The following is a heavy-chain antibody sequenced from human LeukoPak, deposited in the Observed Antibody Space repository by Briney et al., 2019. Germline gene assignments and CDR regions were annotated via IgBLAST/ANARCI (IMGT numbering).Heavy chain of an antibody. CDR2: ISYDGSNK. D-gene: IGHD6-19*01. V-gene: IGHV3-30*18. Sequence: PGGSLRLSCAASGFTFSSYGMHWVRQAPGKGLEWVAVISYDGSNKYYADSVKGRFTISRDNSKNTLYLQMNSLRAEDTAVYYCAKDLGYSSGWSFDYWGQGTLVTVSS. J-gene: IGHJ4*02. CDR1: GFTFSSYG. CDR3: AKDLGYSSGWSFDY.